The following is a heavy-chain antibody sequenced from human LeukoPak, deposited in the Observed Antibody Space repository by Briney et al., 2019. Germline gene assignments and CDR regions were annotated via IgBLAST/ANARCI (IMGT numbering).Heavy chain of an antibody. D-gene: IGHD2-15*01. CDR3: ARERWPGVVVFDY. CDR1: GYTFTGYY. J-gene: IGHJ4*02. CDR2: INPNSGGT. V-gene: IGHV1-2*04. Sequence: ASVKVSCKASGYTFTGYYMHWVRQAPGQGLEWMGWINPNSGGTNYAQKFQGWVTMTRDTSISTAYMELSRLRSDDTAVYYCARERWPGVVVFDYWGQGTLVTVSS.